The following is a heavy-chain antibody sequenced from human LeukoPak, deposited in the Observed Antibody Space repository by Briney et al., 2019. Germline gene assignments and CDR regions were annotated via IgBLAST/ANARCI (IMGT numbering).Heavy chain of an antibody. V-gene: IGHV3-33*01. D-gene: IGHD3-16*01. CDR3: ARGGDYYDY. CDR2: IWYDGSYK. J-gene: IGHJ4*02. Sequence: PGGSLRLSCAASGFTLSNYGRHWVRQAPGKGLEWVAVIWYDGSYKYSADSVKGRFTISRDNSKNTLYLQVNSLRAEDTAVYYCARGGDYYDYWGQGTLVTVSS. CDR1: GFTLSNYG.